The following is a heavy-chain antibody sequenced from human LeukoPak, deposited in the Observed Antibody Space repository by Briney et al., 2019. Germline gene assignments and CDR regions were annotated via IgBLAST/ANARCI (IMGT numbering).Heavy chain of an antibody. CDR1: GVSISSSSYY. V-gene: IGHV4-39*01. Sequence: SETLSLTCTVSGVSISSSSYYWGWIRQPPGKGLEWIGSIYYSGSTYYNPSLKSRVTISVDTSKNQFSLKLSSVTAADTAVYYCARLEYYDSSGYKGRYFDYWGQGTLVTVSS. CDR2: IYYSGST. J-gene: IGHJ4*02. CDR3: ARLEYYDSSGYKGRYFDY. D-gene: IGHD3-22*01.